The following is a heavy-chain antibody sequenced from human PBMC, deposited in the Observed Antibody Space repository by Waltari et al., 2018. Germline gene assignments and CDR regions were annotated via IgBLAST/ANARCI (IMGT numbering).Heavy chain of an antibody. Sequence: QLQLQESGPGLVKPSETLSLPCTVSGGSISSSSYYWGWIRQPPGKGLEWIGSIYYSGSTYYNPSLKSRVTISVDTSKNQFSLKLSSVTAADTAVYYCARRIMITFGGVIVIAGWFDPWGQGTLVTVSS. D-gene: IGHD3-16*02. CDR2: IYYSGST. V-gene: IGHV4-39*01. J-gene: IGHJ5*02. CDR1: GGSISSSSYY. CDR3: ARRIMITFGGVIVIAGWFDP.